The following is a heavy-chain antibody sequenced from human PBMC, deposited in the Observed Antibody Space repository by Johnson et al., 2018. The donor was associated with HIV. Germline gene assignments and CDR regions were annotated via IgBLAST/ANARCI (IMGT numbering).Heavy chain of an antibody. CDR1: GFTFSSYG. D-gene: IGHD3-22*01. CDR3: ARGDDISGYLTAFDI. Sequence: QVQLVESGGGVVQPGGSLRLSCAASGFTFSSYGMHWVRQAPGKGLEWVAFIRYDGSNQYYADSVKGRFTISRDNSKNTLYLQMNSLRTEDTAVYYCARGDDISGYLTAFDIWGQGTMVTVSS. J-gene: IGHJ3*02. V-gene: IGHV3-30*02. CDR2: IRYDGSNQ.